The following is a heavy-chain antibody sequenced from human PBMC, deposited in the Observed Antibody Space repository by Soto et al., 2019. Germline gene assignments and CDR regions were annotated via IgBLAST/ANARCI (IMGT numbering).Heavy chain of an antibody. CDR3: TTDFIVRVNAPDI. Sequence: GGSLRLSCAASGFTFSNAWMSWVRQAPGKGLEWVGRIKSKTDGGTTDYAAPVKGRFTISRDDSKNTLYLQMNSLKTEDTAVYYCTTDFIVRVNAPDIWGQGTMVTVSS. CDR1: GFTFSNAW. J-gene: IGHJ3*02. V-gene: IGHV3-15*01. CDR2: IKSKTDGGTT. D-gene: IGHD1-26*01.